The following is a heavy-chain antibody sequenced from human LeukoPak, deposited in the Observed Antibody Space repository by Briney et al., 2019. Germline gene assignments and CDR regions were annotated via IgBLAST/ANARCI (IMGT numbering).Heavy chain of an antibody. CDR1: GGSFSGYY. Sequence: SETLSLTCAVYGGSFSGYYWSWIRQPPGKGLEWIGEINHSRSTNYNPSLKSRVTISVDTSKNQFSLKLSSVTAADTAVYYCARAEAGYSYGSLDYWGQGTLVTVSS. CDR3: ARAEAGYSYGSLDY. D-gene: IGHD5-18*01. V-gene: IGHV4-34*01. J-gene: IGHJ4*02. CDR2: INHSRST.